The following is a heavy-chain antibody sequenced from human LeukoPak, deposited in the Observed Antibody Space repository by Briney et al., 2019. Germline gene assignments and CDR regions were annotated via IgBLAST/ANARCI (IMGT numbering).Heavy chain of an antibody. CDR2: VYSSGRT. CDR3: ARVDCSGGSCYSDY. D-gene: IGHD2-15*01. Sequence: SETLSLTCTVSGDSISNYFWSWIRQPPGKGLEWIGYVYSSGRTNYNPSLESRVTISVDTSKTQFSLKLSSVTAADTAVYYCARVDCSGGSCYSDYWGQGTLVTVSS. CDR1: GDSISNYF. J-gene: IGHJ4*02. V-gene: IGHV4-59*01.